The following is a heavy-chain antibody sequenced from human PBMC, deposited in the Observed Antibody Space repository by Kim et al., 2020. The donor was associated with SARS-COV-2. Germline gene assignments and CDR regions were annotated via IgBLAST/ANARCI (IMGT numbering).Heavy chain of an antibody. CDR2: ISRKGDTV. CDR1: GFTFSDYG. V-gene: IGHV3-20*01. CDR3: ARDAGYDNTGYYG. Sequence: GGSLRLSCAGSGFTFSDYGMSWVRQAPGKGLEWVAGISRKGDTVGYADSVKGRFTISRDNAKKSLYLQMNSLRDEDTAVYHCARDAGYDNTGYYG. J-gene: IGHJ6*01. D-gene: IGHD2-2*01.